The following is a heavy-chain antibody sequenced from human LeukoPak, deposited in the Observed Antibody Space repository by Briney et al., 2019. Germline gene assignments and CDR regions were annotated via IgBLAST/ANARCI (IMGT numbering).Heavy chain of an antibody. D-gene: IGHD3-22*01. CDR1: GFTFSSYG. CDR3: ARGQDYYDSSGYRDETMG. J-gene: IGHJ4*02. Sequence: GGSLRLSCAASGFTFSSYGMHWVRQAPGKGLEWVAFIRYDGSNKYYADSVKGRFTISRDNSKNTLYLQMNSLRAEDTAVYYCARGQDYYDSSGYRDETMGGGQGTLVTVSS. CDR2: IRYDGSNK. V-gene: IGHV3-30*02.